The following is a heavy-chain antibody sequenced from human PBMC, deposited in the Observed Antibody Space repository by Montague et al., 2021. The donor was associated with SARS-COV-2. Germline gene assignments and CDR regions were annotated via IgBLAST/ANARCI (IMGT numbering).Heavy chain of an antibody. J-gene: IGHJ6*02. Sequence: SRRLSCAASGFTFDDYAMHWVRQAPGKGLEWVSGISWNSGSIGYADSVKGRFTISRDNAKNSLYLQMNSLGAEDTALYYCAKDMGPYGSGPYGMDVWGQGTTVTVSS. CDR2: ISWNSGSI. V-gene: IGHV3-9*01. CDR1: GFTFDDYA. CDR3: AKDMGPYGSGPYGMDV. D-gene: IGHD3-10*01.